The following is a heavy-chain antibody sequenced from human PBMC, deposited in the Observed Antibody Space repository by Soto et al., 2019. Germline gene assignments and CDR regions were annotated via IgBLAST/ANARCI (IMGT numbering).Heavy chain of an antibody. D-gene: IGHD3-10*01. CDR3: ARDSITMVRGVIIAYDAFDI. J-gene: IGHJ3*02. CDR2: ISAYNGNT. CDR1: GYTFTSYG. V-gene: IGHV1-18*01. Sequence: SVKVSCKASGYTFTSYGISWVRQAPGQGLEWMGWISAYNGNTNYAQKLQGRVTMTTDTSTSTAYMELRSLRSDDTAVYYCARDSITMVRGVIIAYDAFDIWGQGTMVTVSS.